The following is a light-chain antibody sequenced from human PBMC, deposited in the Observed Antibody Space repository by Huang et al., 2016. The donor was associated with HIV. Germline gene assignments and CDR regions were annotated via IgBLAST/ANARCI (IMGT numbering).Light chain of an antibody. V-gene: IGKV3-20*01. CDR1: QSVSSSY. J-gene: IGKJ1*01. CDR3: QHYTSSPWA. CDR2: DAS. Sequence: EIVLTQSPGTLSLSPGERATLSCRASQSVSSSYLAWYQQKPGQAPRLLIFDASTMATGIPDRFSGSGSGTDFTLTISRLEPEDFAVYFCQHYTSSPWAFGQGTKVEI.